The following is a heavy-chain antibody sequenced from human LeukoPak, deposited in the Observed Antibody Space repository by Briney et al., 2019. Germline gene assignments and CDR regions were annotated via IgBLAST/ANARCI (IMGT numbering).Heavy chain of an antibody. CDR3: ARADNSSGHRDWFDP. V-gene: IGHV4-34*01. J-gene: IGHJ5*02. CDR2: INHSGST. Sequence: SETLSLTCAVYGGSFSGYYWSWIRQPPGKGLEWIGEINHSGSTNYNPSLKSRVTISVDTSKNQFSLKLSSVTAADTAVYYCARADNSSGHRDWFDPWGQGTPVTVSS. CDR1: GGSFSGYY. D-gene: IGHD3-22*01.